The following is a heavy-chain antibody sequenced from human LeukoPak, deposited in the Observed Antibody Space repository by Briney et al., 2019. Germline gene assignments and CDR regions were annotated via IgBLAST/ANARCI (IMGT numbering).Heavy chain of an antibody. D-gene: IGHD5-18*01. Sequence: SETLSLTCTVSGGSISSSSSYWGWIRQPPGKGLEWIGYIYYSGSTNYNPSLKSRVTISVDTSKNQFSLKLSSVTAADTAVYYCARDGGYSYGLDYYYYYYMDVWGKGTTVTISS. V-gene: IGHV4-61*01. CDR3: ARDGGYSYGLDYYYYYYMDV. CDR2: IYYSGST. J-gene: IGHJ6*03. CDR1: GGSISSSSSY.